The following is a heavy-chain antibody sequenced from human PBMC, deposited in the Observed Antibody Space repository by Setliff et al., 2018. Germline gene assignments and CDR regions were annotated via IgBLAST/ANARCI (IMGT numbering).Heavy chain of an antibody. J-gene: IGHJ6*02. CDR1: GFTFSSYA. Sequence: LRLSCAASGFTFSSYAMTWVRQAPGKGLECVSGISATSGTTNYADSVKGRFTISRDNSKNTLYVQMNSLRADDTAVYYCAKLRTPGTGYYYYAMDVWGQGTTVTVS. CDR3: AKLRTPGTGYYYYAMDV. CDR2: ISATSGTT. V-gene: IGHV3-23*01. D-gene: IGHD3-10*01.